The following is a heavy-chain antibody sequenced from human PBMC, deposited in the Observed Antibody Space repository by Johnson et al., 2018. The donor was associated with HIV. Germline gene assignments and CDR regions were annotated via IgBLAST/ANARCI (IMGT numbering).Heavy chain of an antibody. Sequence: VQLVESGGGVVQPGRSLRLSCAASGFTFSSYWMSWVRQAPGKGLEWVANIKQDGSEKYYVDSVKGRFTISRDNAKNSLYLQMNSLRAEDTAVYYCARDLPWISSSFDAFDIWGQGTMVTVSS. V-gene: IGHV3-7*05. D-gene: IGHD6-6*01. CDR1: GFTFSSYW. CDR2: IKQDGSEK. CDR3: ARDLPWISSSFDAFDI. J-gene: IGHJ3*02.